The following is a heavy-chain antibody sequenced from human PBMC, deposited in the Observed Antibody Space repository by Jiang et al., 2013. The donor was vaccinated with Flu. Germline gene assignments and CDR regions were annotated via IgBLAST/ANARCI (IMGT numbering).Heavy chain of an antibody. V-gene: IGHV4-4*02. CDR1: ADFLSTSDW. D-gene: IGHD2-21*02. J-gene: IGHJ6*02. CDR2: STHSDNERS. CDR3: ARSYCGGDCYSMFGYSYYGMDV. Sequence: GPGLVKPSGTLSLTCAVSADFLSTSDWWSWVRQPPGKGLEWIGESTHSDNERSNYNPSLRSRVTMSIDKSKSQFFLALRSVTAADTAVYYCARSYCGGDCYSMFGYSYYGMDVWGQGTTVTVSS.